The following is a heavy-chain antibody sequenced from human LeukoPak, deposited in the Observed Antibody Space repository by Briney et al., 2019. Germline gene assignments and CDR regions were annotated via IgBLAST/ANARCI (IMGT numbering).Heavy chain of an antibody. Sequence: GGSLRLSCAASGFTFSNYWMSWVRQAPGKGREGGANIKQEGSEKYYVDCVKGRFTISRDNAKNPLYLQMNSLRAEDTAVYYCARVGIAVAGYFDYWGQGTLVTVSS. V-gene: IGHV3-7*01. D-gene: IGHD6-19*01. CDR2: IKQEGSEK. J-gene: IGHJ4*02. CDR1: GFTFSNYW. CDR3: ARVGIAVAGYFDY.